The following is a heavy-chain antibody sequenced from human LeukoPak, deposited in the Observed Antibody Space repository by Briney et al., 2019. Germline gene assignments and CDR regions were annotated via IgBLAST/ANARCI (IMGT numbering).Heavy chain of an antibody. V-gene: IGHV1-69*13. D-gene: IGHD2-2*01. CDR3: ARLQLGYYFDY. CDR2: IIPIFGTA. Sequence: ASVTVSCTASGGTFSSYAISWVRQAPGQGLEWMGGIIPIFGTANYAQKFQGRVTITADESTSTAYMELSSLGSEDTAVYYCARLQLGYYFDYWGQGTLVTVSS. CDR1: GGTFSSYA. J-gene: IGHJ4*02.